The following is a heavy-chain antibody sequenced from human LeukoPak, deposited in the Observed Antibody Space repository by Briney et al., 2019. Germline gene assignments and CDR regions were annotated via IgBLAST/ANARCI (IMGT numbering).Heavy chain of an antibody. J-gene: IGHJ6*03. V-gene: IGHV1-18*01. CDR3: ARGSGVSYYYYMDV. CDR1: GYTFTSYG. D-gene: IGHD1-26*01. Sequence: ASVKVSCKASGYTFTSYGISWVRQAPGQGIEWMEWISAYNGNTNYAQKLQGRVTMTRDMSTSTVYMELSSLRSEDTAVYYCARGSGVSYYYYMDVWGKGTTVTVSS. CDR2: ISAYNGNT.